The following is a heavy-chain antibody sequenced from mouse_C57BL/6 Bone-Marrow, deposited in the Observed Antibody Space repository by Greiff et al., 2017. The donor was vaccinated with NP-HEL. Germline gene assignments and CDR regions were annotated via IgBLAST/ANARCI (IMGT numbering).Heavy chain of an antibody. Sequence: VQLQQSGAELVKPGASVKLSCTASGFTFTEYTIHWVKQRPGQGLEWIGWFYPGSGSLKYNEKFKDKATLTADPSSSTVSLDLSSLTSEDSAVFFCERNGDYFGSKYEYFDDWGKGTTVTVSS. CDR2: FYPGSGSL. J-gene: IGHJ1*03. CDR1: GFTFTEYT. CDR3: ERNGDYFGSKYEYFDD. D-gene: IGHD1-1*01. V-gene: IGHV1-62-2*01.